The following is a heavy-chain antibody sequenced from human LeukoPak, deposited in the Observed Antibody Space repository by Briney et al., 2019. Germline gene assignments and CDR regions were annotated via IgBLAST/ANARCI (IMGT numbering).Heavy chain of an antibody. CDR1: GFTFSSYW. Sequence: GGSLRLSCAASGFTFSSYWMSWVRQAPGKGLEWVANIKQDGSEKYYVDSVKGRFTISRDNAKNSLYLQMNSLRAEDTAVYYCARALISHYYYYMDVWGKGTTVTVS. J-gene: IGHJ6*03. CDR3: ARALISHYYYYMDV. CDR2: IKQDGSEK. V-gene: IGHV3-7*01. D-gene: IGHD2-8*01.